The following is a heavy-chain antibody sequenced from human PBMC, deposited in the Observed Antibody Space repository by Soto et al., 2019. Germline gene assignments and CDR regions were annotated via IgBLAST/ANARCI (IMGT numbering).Heavy chain of an antibody. V-gene: IGHV4-59*01. J-gene: IGHJ6*02. CDR3: ARDYSSSASFRYGMDV. CDR2: VYYTGST. CDR1: GGSISSYY. D-gene: IGHD6-6*01. Sequence: LSLTCTVSGGSISSYYWSWIRQPPGKGLEWIGYVYYTGSTNYNPSLKSRVTISVDTSKNQFSLRLSSVTAADTAVYYCARDYSSSASFRYGMDVWGQGTTVTVSS.